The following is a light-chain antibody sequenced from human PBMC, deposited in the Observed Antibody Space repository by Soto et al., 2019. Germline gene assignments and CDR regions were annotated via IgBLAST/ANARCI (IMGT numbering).Light chain of an antibody. V-gene: IGLV2-14*03. CDR3: SAFTGTSYV. Sequence: QSALTQPASVSGSPGQSITISCTGTSSDVGGNKYVSWYQQYPGKAPKLMICDVSNRPSGVSNRFSGSKSGNTAPLTISGLQAEDEADYYCSAFTGTSYVFGTGTKVTVL. J-gene: IGLJ1*01. CDR1: SSDVGGNKY. CDR2: DVS.